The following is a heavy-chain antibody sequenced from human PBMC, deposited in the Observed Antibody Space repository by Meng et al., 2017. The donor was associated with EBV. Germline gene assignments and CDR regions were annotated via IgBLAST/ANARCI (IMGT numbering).Heavy chain of an antibody. CDR3: AHRRDEYSSSWYGWFDP. J-gene: IGHJ5*02. V-gene: IGHV2-5*02. CDR2: IYWDDDK. D-gene: IGHD6-13*01. Sequence: QIPLSESRPTLVEPPQTLTLTCTFSGFSLSTSGVGVGWIRQPPGKALEWLALIYWDDDKRYSPSLKSRLTITKDTSKNPVVLTMTNMDPVDTATYYCAHRRDEYSSSWYGWFDPWGQGTLVTVSS. CDR1: GFSLSTSGVG.